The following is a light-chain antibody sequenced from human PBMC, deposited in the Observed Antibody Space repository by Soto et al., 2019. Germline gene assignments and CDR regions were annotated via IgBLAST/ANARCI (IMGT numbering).Light chain of an antibody. Sequence: DIQMTQSPSTLSASVGDRVTITCRASQSISSWLAWYQQKPGKAPKLLIYDACSLESGVPSRFSGSGSGTEFTLTFSSLQPDDFATYYCQQYNSYSAWTFGQGTKVEIK. CDR1: QSISSW. J-gene: IGKJ1*01. CDR3: QQYNSYSAWT. V-gene: IGKV1-5*01. CDR2: DAC.